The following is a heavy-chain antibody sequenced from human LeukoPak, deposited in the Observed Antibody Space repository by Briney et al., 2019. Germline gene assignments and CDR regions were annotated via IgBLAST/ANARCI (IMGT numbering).Heavy chain of an antibody. CDR1: GYTFTSYG. CDR2: ISAYNGNT. CDR3: ASTDGDGPPWPDKADY. V-gene: IGHV1-18*01. D-gene: IGHD3-3*01. Sequence: GASVKVSCKASGYTFTSYGISWVRQAPGQGLEWMGWISAYNGNTNYAQKLQGRVTMTTDTSTSTAYMELRSLRSDDTAVYYCASTDGDGPPWPDKADYWGQGTLVTVSS. J-gene: IGHJ4*02.